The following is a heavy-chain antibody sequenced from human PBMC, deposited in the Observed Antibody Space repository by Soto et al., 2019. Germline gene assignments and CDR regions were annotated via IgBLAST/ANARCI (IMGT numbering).Heavy chain of an antibody. CDR2: IYDRGTT. D-gene: IGHD4-17*01. CDR1: GSTIGTYC. V-gene: IGHV4-59*01. CDR3: AFSWNALAVTTFDY. J-gene: IGHJ4*02. Sequence: SETLSLTCTVSGSTIGTYCWSWIRQSPGKGLEWIGYIYDRGTTDYNPSLKSRVTMSVDTSKSQFSLHLNSVTTADTAVYYCAFSWNALAVTTFDYWGQGIQVTVSS.